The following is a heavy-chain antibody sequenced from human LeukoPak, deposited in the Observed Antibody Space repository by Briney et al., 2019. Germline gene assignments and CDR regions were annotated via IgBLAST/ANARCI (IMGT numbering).Heavy chain of an antibody. CDR2: INWNSGNI. CDR1: GFSFDDYA. Sequence: PGGSLRLSCAASGFSFDDYAMHWVRQAPGKGLEWVSGINWNSGNIDYADSVKGRFTISRDNSKNTLYLQMNSLRAEDTAVYYCARDNYGYDYWGQGTLVTVSS. J-gene: IGHJ4*02. CDR3: ARDNYGYDY. V-gene: IGHV3-9*01. D-gene: IGHD3-10*01.